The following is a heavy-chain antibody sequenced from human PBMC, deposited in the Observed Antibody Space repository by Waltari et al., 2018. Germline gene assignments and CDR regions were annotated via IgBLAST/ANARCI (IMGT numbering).Heavy chain of an antibody. Sequence: EVQLVESGGDLVQPGGSLGLSCAASGFTFSRYWMSWVRQTPGKGLEWVANINYDGSQKYYADSVKGRFTTSRDNARNSVYLQMHSLRVEDTAVYYCAKSRGFEYWGQGALVTVSS. V-gene: IGHV3-7*01. CDR1: GFTFSRYW. D-gene: IGHD2-2*01. J-gene: IGHJ4*02. CDR3: AKSRGFEY. CDR2: INYDGSQK.